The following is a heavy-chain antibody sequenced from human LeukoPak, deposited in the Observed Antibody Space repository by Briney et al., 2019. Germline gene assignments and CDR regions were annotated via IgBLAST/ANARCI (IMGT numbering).Heavy chain of an antibody. V-gene: IGHV4-4*07. J-gene: IGHJ6*03. CDR2: IYTSGST. D-gene: IGHD2-15*01. CDR1: GGSISSYY. Sequence: SETLSLTCTVSGGSISSYYWSWIRQPAGKGLEWIGRIYTSGSTNYNPSLTSRVTMSVDTAKNQFSLKLSSVTAADTAVYYCARVPTSYCSGGSCSRTYYYYYMGVWGKGTTVTVSS. CDR3: ARVPTSYCSGGSCSRTYYYYYMGV.